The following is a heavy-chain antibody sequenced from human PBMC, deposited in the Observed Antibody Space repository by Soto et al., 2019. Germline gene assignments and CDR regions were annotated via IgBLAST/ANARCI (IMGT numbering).Heavy chain of an antibody. CDR1: GCTFSSYA. V-gene: IGHV1-69*13. Sequence: SVKVSCKASGCTFSSYAINWVGQAPGQGREWLGKIIPIFATASYAQNFQGRVTLTADESKSTAYMELSRLRSEDTAVYYCARGSYYHSSGYSWGFDYWGQGTLVHVSS. CDR3: ARGSYYHSSGYSWGFDY. D-gene: IGHD3-22*01. CDR2: IIPIFATA. J-gene: IGHJ4*01.